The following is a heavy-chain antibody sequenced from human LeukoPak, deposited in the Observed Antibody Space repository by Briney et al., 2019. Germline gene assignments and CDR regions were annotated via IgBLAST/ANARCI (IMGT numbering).Heavy chain of an antibody. Sequence: ASAKVCCKASGYTFTGYYMHWVPQAPGQGLEWMGWINPNSGGTNCAQKFQGRVTMTRDTSISTAYMELSRLRSDDTAVYYCARGKAARVLTYYYYYMDVWGKGTTVTVSS. CDR2: INPNSGGT. J-gene: IGHJ6*03. CDR3: ARGKAARVLTYYYYYMDV. V-gene: IGHV1-2*02. D-gene: IGHD6-6*01. CDR1: GYTFTGYY.